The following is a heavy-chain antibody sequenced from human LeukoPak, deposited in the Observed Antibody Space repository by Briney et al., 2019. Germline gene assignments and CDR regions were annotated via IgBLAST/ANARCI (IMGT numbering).Heavy chain of an antibody. CDR1: GYTFSLYY. D-gene: IGHD3-10*01. J-gene: IGHJ4*02. V-gene: IGHV1-2*02. CDR2: INPKIGGT. CDR3: AREIGSVSFLDN. Sequence: ASVKVSYTPSGYTFSLYYMHWVRQAPGQGREWMGWINPKIGGTNYAQKFQGRVTMTRDTSISTAYMELSRLRSDDTAVYYCAREIGSVSFLDNWGQGTLVTVSS.